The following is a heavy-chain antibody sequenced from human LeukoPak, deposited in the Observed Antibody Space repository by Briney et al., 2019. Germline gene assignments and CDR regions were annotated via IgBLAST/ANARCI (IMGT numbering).Heavy chain of an antibody. CDR1: GFTFSSYW. J-gene: IGHJ4*02. V-gene: IGHV3-74*01. CDR3: ARERIVAYCGGDSYSANDY. Sequence: GGSLRLSCAASGFTFSSYWMHWVRQAPGKGLVWVSRINSDGSSTSYADSVKGRFTISRDNAKNTLYLQMNSLRAEDTAVYYCARERIVAYCGGDSYSANDYWGQGTLVTVSS. D-gene: IGHD2-21*02. CDR2: INSDGSST.